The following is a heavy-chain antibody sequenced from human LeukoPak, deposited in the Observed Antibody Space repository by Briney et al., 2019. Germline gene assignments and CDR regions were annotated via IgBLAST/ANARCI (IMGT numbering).Heavy chain of an antibody. J-gene: IGHJ5*02. CDR1: GFTFSSYS. V-gene: IGHV3-21*01. CDR2: ITSSSSYI. CDR3: AREMLAAVAAQS. D-gene: IGHD6-19*01. Sequence: GEPLSLSCAASGFTFSSYSMNWVRQAPGKGLEWVSSITSSSSYIYYADSVKGRFTISRDNAKNSLYLQMNSLRAEDTAVYYCAREMLAAVAAQSWGQGTLVTVSS.